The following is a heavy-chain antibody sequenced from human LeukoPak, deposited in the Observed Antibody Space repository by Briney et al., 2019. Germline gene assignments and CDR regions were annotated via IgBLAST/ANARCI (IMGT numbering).Heavy chain of an antibody. J-gene: IGHJ4*02. D-gene: IGHD3-10*01. CDR3: AKGTERYREVSSFDS. V-gene: IGHV3-23*01. CDR1: GFTFNTYT. Sequence: GSLRLSCAASGFTFNTYTMNWVRQAPGKGLEWVSAISGRGDGTYYADFVKGRFTISRDNSKNTLFLQMNSLRVEDTATYYCAKGTERYREVSSFDSWGRGTLVAVSS. CDR2: ISGRGDGT.